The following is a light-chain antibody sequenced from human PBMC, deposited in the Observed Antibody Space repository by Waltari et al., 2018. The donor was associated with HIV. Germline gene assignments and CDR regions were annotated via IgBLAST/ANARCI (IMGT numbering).Light chain of an antibody. J-gene: IGLJ1*01. CDR1: SSDVGGYAY. CDR2: EVT. CDR3: SSYRSSSTFV. V-gene: IGLV2-14*03. Sequence: QSALTQPASVSGSPGQSITISCTGASSDVGGYAYVSWYQQYPGKAPKLMIYEVTNRPSGISNRFSGSKSGNTASLTISGLQAEDEADYYCSSYRSSSTFVFGTGTKVTVL.